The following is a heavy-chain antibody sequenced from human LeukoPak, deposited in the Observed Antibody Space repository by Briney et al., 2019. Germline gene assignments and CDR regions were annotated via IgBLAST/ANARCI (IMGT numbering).Heavy chain of an antibody. Sequence: GGSLRLSCAASGFSFSNYGMTWVRQAPGKGLQWVSSISINADDTHYADSVKGRFTISRDNSKKTLFLQMNSLRVDDTAIYYCAKEIRPNDHWGQGTLVIVSS. V-gene: IGHV3-23*01. CDR2: ISINADDT. J-gene: IGHJ4*02. CDR1: GFSFSNYG. CDR3: AKEIRPNDH. D-gene: IGHD3-16*01.